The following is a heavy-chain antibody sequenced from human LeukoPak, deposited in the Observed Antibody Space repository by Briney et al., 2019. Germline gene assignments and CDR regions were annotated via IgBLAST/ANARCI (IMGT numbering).Heavy chain of an antibody. CDR2: ISTISSTK. V-gene: IGHV3-48*02. CDR1: GFTFSSYD. Sequence: GGSLRLSCAASGFTFSSYDMNWVRQAPGKGLEWFSYISTISSTKYYADSVKGRFTISRDNAKNSLYLQMNSLRDEDTAVYYCARGKIGYYYGDYDGYWGQGTLVTVSS. J-gene: IGHJ4*02. CDR3: ARGKIGYYYGDYDGY. D-gene: IGHD4-17*01.